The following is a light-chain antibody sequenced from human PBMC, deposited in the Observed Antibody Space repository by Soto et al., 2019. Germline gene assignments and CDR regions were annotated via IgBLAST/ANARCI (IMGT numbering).Light chain of an antibody. CDR1: QTISSW. V-gene: IGKV1-5*03. CDR2: KAS. Sequence: DIQMTQSPSTLSGSVGDRVTITCRASQTISSWLAWYQQKPGKAPNLLIYKASSLESGVPSRFSGSGSGTEFTLTISSLQPDDFATYYCQQYNSYLWTFGQGTKVDI. J-gene: IGKJ1*01. CDR3: QQYNSYLWT.